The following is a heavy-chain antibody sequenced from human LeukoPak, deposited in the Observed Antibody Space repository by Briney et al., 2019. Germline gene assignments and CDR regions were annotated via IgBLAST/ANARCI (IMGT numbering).Heavy chain of an antibody. D-gene: IGHD1-7*01. CDR2: ISFDGKTN. CDR1: GFTFSNYG. V-gene: IGHV3-30*06. CDR3: ARVGTTEYFFYYMDV. Sequence: GGSLRLSCEASGFTFSNYGMHWVRQAPGKGLEWVAVISFDGKTNYYVDSVEGRFTISRDNSKNTLYLQMNSLRPEDTAVYYCARVGTTEYFFYYMDVWGKGTTVSVSS. J-gene: IGHJ6*03.